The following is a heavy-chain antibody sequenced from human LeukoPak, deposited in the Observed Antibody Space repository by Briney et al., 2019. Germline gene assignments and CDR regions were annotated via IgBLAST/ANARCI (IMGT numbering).Heavy chain of an antibody. CDR1: GFTFSSYS. J-gene: IGHJ4*02. V-gene: IGHV3-48*01. CDR3: ARTSYDSSGPPDY. D-gene: IGHD3-22*01. Sequence: PGGSLRLSCAASGFTFSSYSMNWVRQAPGKGLEWVSYISSSSSTIYYADSVKGRFTISRDNAKNSLYLQMNSLRAEDTAVYYCARTSYDSSGPPDYWGQGTRVTVSS. CDR2: ISSSSSTI.